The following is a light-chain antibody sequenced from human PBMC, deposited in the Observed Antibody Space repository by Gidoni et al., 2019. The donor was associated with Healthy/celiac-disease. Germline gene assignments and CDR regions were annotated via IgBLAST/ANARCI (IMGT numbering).Light chain of an antibody. Sequence: AIRMTQSPSSFSASTGDRVTITCRASQGISSYLAWYQQKPGKAPKLLIYAASTLQTGVPSRFSGSGSGTDFTLTISCLQSDDFATYYCQQYYSLLTFGGGTKVEIK. CDR1: QGISSY. V-gene: IGKV1-8*01. J-gene: IGKJ4*01. CDR2: AAS. CDR3: QQYYSLLT.